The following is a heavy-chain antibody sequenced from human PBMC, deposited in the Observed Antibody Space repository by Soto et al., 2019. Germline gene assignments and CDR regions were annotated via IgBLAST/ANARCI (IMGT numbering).Heavy chain of an antibody. CDR2: ISGSGGST. CDR1: GFTFSSYA. V-gene: IGHV3-23*01. Sequence: EVQLLESGGGLVQPGGSLRLSCAASGFTFSSYAMSWVRQAPGKGLEWVSAISGSGGSTYYADSVKGRFTISRDNSKNTLYLQMNSLRADDTAVYYCAKLDIAARGFRYFDYWGQGTLVTVSS. J-gene: IGHJ4*02. D-gene: IGHD6-6*01. CDR3: AKLDIAARGFRYFDY.